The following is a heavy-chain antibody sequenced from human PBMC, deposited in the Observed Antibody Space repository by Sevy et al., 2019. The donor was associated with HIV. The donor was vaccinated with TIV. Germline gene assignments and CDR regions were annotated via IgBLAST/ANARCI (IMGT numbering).Heavy chain of an antibody. Sequence: GGSLRLSCAASGFTFSSYWMHWVRQAPGKGLVWVSRINGDGSSTTYADSVKGRFTISRDNAKNTLSLQMNSLRAEVTAVYYCARVVPTYYYDSSGYSSYWYFDLWGRGTLVTVSS. J-gene: IGHJ2*01. V-gene: IGHV3-74*01. CDR3: ARVVPTYYYDSSGYSSYWYFDL. CDR1: GFTFSSYW. D-gene: IGHD3-22*01. CDR2: INGDGSST.